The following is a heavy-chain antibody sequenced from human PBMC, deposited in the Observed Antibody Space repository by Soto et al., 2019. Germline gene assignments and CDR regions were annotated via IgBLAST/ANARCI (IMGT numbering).Heavy chain of an antibody. V-gene: IGHV4-31*11. CDR3: ARDIHSQQPNHRWGGGYVDV. D-gene: IGHD6-13*01. J-gene: IGHJ6*03. CDR2: IYFSGST. CDR1: GGSISNGGYY. Sequence: QVQLQESGPGLVKPSQTLSLTCAVSGGSISNGGYYWSWIRQHPGKDLEWIGSIYFSGSTYYNPSLKSRVTISVATPKNQFSLKLSSVTDADAAMYYCARDIHSQQPNHRWGGGYVDVWGKGTTVTVSS.